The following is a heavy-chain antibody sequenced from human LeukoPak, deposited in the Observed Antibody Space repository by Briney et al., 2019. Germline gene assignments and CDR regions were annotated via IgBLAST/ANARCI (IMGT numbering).Heavy chain of an antibody. CDR1: GYTFTSYA. CDR3: ARGPRMVAMNGYAFDI. J-gene: IGHJ3*02. CDR2: INTNTGNP. V-gene: IGHV7-4-1*02. D-gene: IGHD2-2*01. Sequence: VASVKVSCKASGYTFTSYAMNWVRQAPGQGLEWMGWINTNTGNPTYAQGFTGRFVFSLDTSVSTAYLQISSLKAEDTAVYYCARGPRMVAMNGYAFDIWGPGTTVIVSS.